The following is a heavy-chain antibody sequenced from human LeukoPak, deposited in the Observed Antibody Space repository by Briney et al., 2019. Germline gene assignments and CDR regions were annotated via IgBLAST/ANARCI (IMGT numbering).Heavy chain of an antibody. D-gene: IGHD3-3*01. CDR1: GFTFSSYG. Sequence: GGSLRLSCAASGFTFSSYGMHWVRQAPGKGLEWVAFIRYDGSNKYYADSVKGRFTISRDNAKNSLYLQMNSLRAEDTAVYYCARGRPYYDFWSGPIFDYWGQGTLVTVSS. CDR2: IRYDGSNK. CDR3: ARGRPYYDFWSGPIFDY. J-gene: IGHJ4*02. V-gene: IGHV3-30*02.